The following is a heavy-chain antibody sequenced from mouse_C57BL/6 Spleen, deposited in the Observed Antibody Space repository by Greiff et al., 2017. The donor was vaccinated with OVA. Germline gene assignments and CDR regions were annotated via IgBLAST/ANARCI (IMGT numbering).Heavy chain of an antibody. CDR3: ARDGDGSSSYWYFDV. CDR2: INYDGSST. J-gene: IGHJ1*03. V-gene: IGHV5-16*01. CDR1: GFTFSDYY. D-gene: IGHD1-1*01. Sequence: DVQLQESEGGLVQPGSSMKLSCTASGFTFSDYYMAWVRQVPEKGLEWVANINYDGSSTYYLDSLKSRFIISRDNAKNILYLQMSSLKSEDTATYYWARDGDGSSSYWYFDVWGTGTTVTVSS.